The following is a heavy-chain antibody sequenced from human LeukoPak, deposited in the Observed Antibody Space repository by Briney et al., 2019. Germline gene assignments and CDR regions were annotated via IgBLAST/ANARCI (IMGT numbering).Heavy chain of an antibody. V-gene: IGHV1-2*04. CDR1: GYTFTSYY. Sequence: ASVKVSCKASGYTFTSYYMHWVRQAPGQGLEWMGWINPNSGGTNYAQKFQGWVTMTRDTSISTAYMELSRLRSDDTAVYYCARDRELYSSSWYDLYYYYGMDVWGQGTTVTVSS. CDR3: ARDRELYSSSWYDLYYYYGMDV. D-gene: IGHD6-13*01. J-gene: IGHJ6*02. CDR2: INPNSGGT.